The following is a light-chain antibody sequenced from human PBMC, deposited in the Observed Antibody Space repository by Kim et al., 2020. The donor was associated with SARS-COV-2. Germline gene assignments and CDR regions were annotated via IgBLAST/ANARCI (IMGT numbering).Light chain of an antibody. CDR3: QQYNNRPLT. Sequence: VSPGGRATLSCRASQSVSSNFAWYQKKPGQAPRLVIHGASSRATGIPARFSGSGSGTEFTLTISSLQSEDFAVYYCQQYNNRPLTFGGGTKVDIK. J-gene: IGKJ4*01. CDR1: QSVSSN. CDR2: GAS. V-gene: IGKV3-15*01.